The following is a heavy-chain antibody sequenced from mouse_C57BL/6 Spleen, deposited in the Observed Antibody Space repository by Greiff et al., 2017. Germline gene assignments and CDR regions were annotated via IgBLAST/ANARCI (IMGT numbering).Heavy chain of an antibody. D-gene: IGHD2-3*01. CDR2: ISSGSSTI. Sequence: EVQLQESGGGLVKPGGSLKLSCAASGFTFSDYGMHWVRQAPEKGLEWVAYISSGSSTIYYADTVKGRFTISRDNAKNTLFLQMTSLRSEDTAMYYCARAGYYLHAMDYWGQGTSVTVSS. V-gene: IGHV5-17*01. J-gene: IGHJ4*01. CDR3: ARAGYYLHAMDY. CDR1: GFTFSDYG.